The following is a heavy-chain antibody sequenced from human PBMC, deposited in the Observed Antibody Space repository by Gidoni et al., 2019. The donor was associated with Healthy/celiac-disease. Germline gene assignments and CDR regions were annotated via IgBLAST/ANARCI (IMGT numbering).Heavy chain of an antibody. V-gene: IGHV4-39*01. D-gene: IGHD6-13*01. CDR1: GGSISSSSYY. Sequence: QLQLQESGPGLVKPSETLSLTCTVSGGSISSSSYYWGWLRQPPGKGLEWIGSIYYSGSTYYNPSLKSRVTISVDTSKNQFSLKLSSVTAADTAVYYCARRHIAAAGRIDYWGQGTLVTVSS. J-gene: IGHJ4*02. CDR3: ARRHIAAAGRIDY. CDR2: IYYSGST.